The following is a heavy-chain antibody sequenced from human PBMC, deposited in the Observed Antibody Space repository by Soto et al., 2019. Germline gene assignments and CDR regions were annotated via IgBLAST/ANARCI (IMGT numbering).Heavy chain of an antibody. CDR1: GFTFSTYA. V-gene: IGHV3-23*01. CDR3: AKGGSSSGIHGSFDY. Sequence: PGGSLRLSCAASGFTFSTYAMSWVRQDPGKGQEWVSGISGSGGSTYYADSVKGRFTISRDNSKNTLYLQMNSLRAEDTAVYYCAKGGSSSGIHGSFDYWGQGTLVTVSS. J-gene: IGHJ4*02. D-gene: IGHD6-19*01. CDR2: ISGSGGST.